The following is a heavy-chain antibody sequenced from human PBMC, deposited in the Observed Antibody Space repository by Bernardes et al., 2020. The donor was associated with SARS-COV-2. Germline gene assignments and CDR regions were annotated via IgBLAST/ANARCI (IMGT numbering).Heavy chain of an antibody. CDR3: AKDRRIAAAYYYYYYGMDV. CDR1: GFTFSSYT. D-gene: IGHD6-13*01. V-gene: IGHV3-9*01. CDR2: ISWNSGSI. J-gene: IGHJ6*04. Sequence: SLILSCAASGFTFSSYTLHWVRQAPGKGLEWVSGISWNSGSIGYADSVKGRFTISRDNAKNSLYLQMNSLRAEDTALYYCAKDRRIAAAYYYYYYGMDVWGKGNTVTVSS.